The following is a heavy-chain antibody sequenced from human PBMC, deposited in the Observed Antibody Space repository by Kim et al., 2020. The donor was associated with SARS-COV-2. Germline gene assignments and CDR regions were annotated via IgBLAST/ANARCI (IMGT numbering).Heavy chain of an antibody. J-gene: IGHJ3*02. CDR1: GFTFHDYA. CDR2: ITWNSGNR. V-gene: IGHV3-9*01. Sequence: GGSLRLSCAASGFTFHDYAMNWVRQAPGKGLEWVSGITWNSGNRGYADSVRGRFTISRDNAKNSLYLQIESLRAEDTGLYYCAKDRRKVTDGFYIWGKG. D-gene: IGHD4-4*01. CDR3: AKDRRKVTDGFYI.